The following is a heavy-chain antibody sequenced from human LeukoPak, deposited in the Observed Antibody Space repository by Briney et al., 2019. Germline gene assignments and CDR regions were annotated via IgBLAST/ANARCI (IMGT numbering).Heavy chain of an antibody. CDR3: ARVVVLSGWYEDN. J-gene: IGHJ4*02. CDR2: IYYSGST. D-gene: IGHD6-19*01. V-gene: IGHV4-59*01. Sequence: SETLSLTCTVSGGSISSYYWSWIRQPPGKGLEWIGYIYYSGSTNYNPSLKSRVTISVDTSKNQFSLKLSSVTAADTAVYYCARVVVLSGWYEDNWGQGTLVTVSS. CDR1: GGSISSYY.